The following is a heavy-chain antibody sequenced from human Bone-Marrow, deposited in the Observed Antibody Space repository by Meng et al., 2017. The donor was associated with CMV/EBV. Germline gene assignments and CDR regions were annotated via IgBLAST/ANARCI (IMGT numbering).Heavy chain of an antibody. CDR3: ARDRFDP. Sequence: ASVKVSCKASGYTFTGYYMHWVRQAPGQGLEWMGWINPNSGNTNYAQKLQGRVTMTTDTSTSTAYMELRSLRSDDTAVYYCARDRFDPWGQGTLVTVPS. J-gene: IGHJ5*02. V-gene: IGHV1-18*04. CDR1: GYTFTGYY. CDR2: INPNSGNT.